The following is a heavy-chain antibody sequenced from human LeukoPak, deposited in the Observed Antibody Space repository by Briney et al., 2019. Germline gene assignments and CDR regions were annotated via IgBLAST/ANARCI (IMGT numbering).Heavy chain of an antibody. Sequence: SETLSLTCAVYGGSFSGYYWSWIRQPPGKGLEWIGEINHSGSTNYNPSLKSRVTISVDTSKNQFSLKLSSVTAADTAVYYCARDIVGYYFDYWGQGTLVTVSS. D-gene: IGHD3-16*02. J-gene: IGHJ4*02. V-gene: IGHV4-34*01. CDR2: INHSGST. CDR3: ARDIVGYYFDY. CDR1: GGSFSGYY.